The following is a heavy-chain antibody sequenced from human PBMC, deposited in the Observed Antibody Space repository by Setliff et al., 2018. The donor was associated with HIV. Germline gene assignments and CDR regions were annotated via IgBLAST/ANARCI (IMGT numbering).Heavy chain of an antibody. V-gene: IGHV1-69*10. Sequence: SVKVSCKASGGTFSSYAISWVRQAPGQGLEWMGGIIPIMGITNQAQKFQGRVTITADKSTNTAYMELSSLRSEDTAVYYCAKDRGRGNWLDPWGQGTLVTVSS. J-gene: IGHJ5*02. D-gene: IGHD3-16*01. CDR1: GGTFSSYA. CDR3: AKDRGRGNWLDP. CDR2: IIPIMGIT.